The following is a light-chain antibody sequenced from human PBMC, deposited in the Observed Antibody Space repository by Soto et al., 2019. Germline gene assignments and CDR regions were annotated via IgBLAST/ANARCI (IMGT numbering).Light chain of an antibody. Sequence: EIVLTQSPGTLSLSPGERATLSCRASQSVSSSYLAWYQQKPGQAPRLLIYGASSRATGIPDRFSGSGSGTDFTLTISRPEPEDFAVYYCQHYGSSPFTFGPGTKVDIK. CDR1: QSVSSSY. J-gene: IGKJ3*01. CDR3: QHYGSSPFT. V-gene: IGKV3-20*01. CDR2: GAS.